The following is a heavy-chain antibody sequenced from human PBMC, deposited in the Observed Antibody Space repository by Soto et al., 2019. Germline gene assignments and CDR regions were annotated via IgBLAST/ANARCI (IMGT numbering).Heavy chain of an antibody. CDR2: IDPKSGGT. CDR3: ARVSVDVPE. J-gene: IGHJ4*02. CDR1: GPTFIAYY. V-gene: IGHV1-2*02. D-gene: IGHD5-12*01. Sequence: QLVQSGAEVKKPGASVRVSCKTSGPTFIAYYIHWVRQAPGQGLEWMGWIDPKSGGTTYEQKFRGRVTMTRDTSINPAYMDLNRLTSDDTAVYYCARVSVDVPEWGQGTLITVSS.